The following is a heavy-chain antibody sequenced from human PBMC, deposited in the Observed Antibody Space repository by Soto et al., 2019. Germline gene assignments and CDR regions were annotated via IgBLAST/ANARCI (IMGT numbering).Heavy chain of an antibody. CDR3: ARGSRITMVRGVPYNWFDP. J-gene: IGHJ5*02. Sequence: QVQLVQSGPEVKKPGASVKVSCKASGYTFTSYGISWVRQAPGQGLEWMGWISAYNGNTNYAQKLQGRVTMTTDTSTSTAYMELRSLRSDDTAVYYCARGSRITMVRGVPYNWFDPWGQGTLVTVSS. D-gene: IGHD3-10*01. V-gene: IGHV1-18*01. CDR2: ISAYNGNT. CDR1: GYTFTSYG.